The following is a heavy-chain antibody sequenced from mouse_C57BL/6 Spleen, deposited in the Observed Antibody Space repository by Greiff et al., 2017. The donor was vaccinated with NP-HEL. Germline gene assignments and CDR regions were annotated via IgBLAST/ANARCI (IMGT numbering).Heavy chain of an antibody. CDR1: GFTFSSYA. V-gene: IGHV5-4*03. D-gene: IGHD1-1*01. CDR2: ISDGGSYT. J-gene: IGHJ1*03. Sequence: EVMLVESGGGLVKPGGSLKLSCAASGFTFSSYAMSWVRQTPEKRLEWVATISDGGSYTYYPDNVKGRFTISRDNAKNNLYLQMSHLKSEDTAVYYCARYYGSSYGYFDVWGTGTTVTVSS. CDR3: ARYYGSSYGYFDV.